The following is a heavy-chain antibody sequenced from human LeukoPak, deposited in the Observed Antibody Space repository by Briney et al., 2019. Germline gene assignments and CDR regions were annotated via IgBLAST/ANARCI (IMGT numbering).Heavy chain of an antibody. J-gene: IGHJ4*02. CDR2: ISSSGSTI. D-gene: IGHD6-19*01. Sequence: GGSLRLSCTGSEFTFGDYAMSWFRQAPGKGLEWVSNISSSGSTIYYADSVKGRFTISRDNAKNSLYLQMNSLRAEDTAVYYCARATKIAVAGTFHFDCWGQGTLVTVSS. V-gene: IGHV3-11*04. CDR1: EFTFGDYA. CDR3: ARATKIAVAGTFHFDC.